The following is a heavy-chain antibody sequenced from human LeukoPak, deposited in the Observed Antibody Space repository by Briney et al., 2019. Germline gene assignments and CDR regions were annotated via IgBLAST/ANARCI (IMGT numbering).Heavy chain of an antibody. CDR1: GFTFSSYS. D-gene: IGHD5-24*01. Sequence: TGGSLRLSCAASGFTFSSYSMNWVRQAPGKGLEWVSSISSSSSYIYYADSVKGRFTISRDNAKNSLYLQMNSLRAEDTAVYYCATQRDGYNSPFDYWGQGTLVTVSS. CDR2: ISSSSSYI. V-gene: IGHV3-21*01. J-gene: IGHJ4*02. CDR3: ATQRDGYNSPFDY.